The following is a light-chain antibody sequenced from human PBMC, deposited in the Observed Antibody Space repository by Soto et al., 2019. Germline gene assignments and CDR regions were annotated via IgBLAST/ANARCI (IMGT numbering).Light chain of an antibody. Sequence: EIVMTQSPATLSVSPGERATLSCRASQSIGSNLAWYQQKPGQAPRLLIYGASNRATGIPDRFSGSGSGTEFTLTISSLQSEDFAVYYCQQYNIRPLTFGGGTKV. V-gene: IGKV3D-15*01. CDR3: QQYNIRPLT. J-gene: IGKJ4*01. CDR2: GAS. CDR1: QSIGSN.